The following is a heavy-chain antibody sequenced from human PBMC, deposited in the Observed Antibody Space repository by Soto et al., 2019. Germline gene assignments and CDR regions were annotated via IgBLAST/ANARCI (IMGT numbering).Heavy chain of an antibody. CDR2: INAITGSA. Sequence: ASVKVSCKTSGYTFTSYAMHWVRQAPGQRLEWMGGINAITGSAKYSQKFQGRVTIITDQSASTAYMELSSLRSEDTAVYYCARVPPGRVFGPFQQWGQGTLVTVSS. V-gene: IGHV1-3*01. CDR1: GYTFTSYA. CDR3: ARVPPGRVFGPFQQ. J-gene: IGHJ1*01. D-gene: IGHD3-3*01.